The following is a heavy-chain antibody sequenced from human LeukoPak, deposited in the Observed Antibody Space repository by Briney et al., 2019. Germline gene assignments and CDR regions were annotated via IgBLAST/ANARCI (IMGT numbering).Heavy chain of an antibody. V-gene: IGHV4-59*01. J-gene: IGHJ3*02. Sequence: SETLSLTCTVSGGSIGSYYWSWIRQPPGKGLGWIGYIYYSGSTNYNPSLKSRVTISVDTSKNQFSLKLSSVTAADTAVYYCARAGIAVAQGDIWGQGTMVTVSS. CDR1: GGSIGSYY. CDR3: ARAGIAVAQGDI. CDR2: IYYSGST. D-gene: IGHD6-19*01.